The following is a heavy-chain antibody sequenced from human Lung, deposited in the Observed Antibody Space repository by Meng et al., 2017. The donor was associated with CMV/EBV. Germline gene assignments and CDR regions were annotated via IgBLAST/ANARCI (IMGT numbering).Heavy chain of an antibody. Sequence: LXXTVSGGSIRSRSYYWGWIRQPPGKGLEWIGSIYSSGSTYYNPSLKSRVTISVDPSKKQFSLKLSSVTAADTAVYYCARDFDLWGYEESSAHPLGWFDPWXQGTLVTVSS. D-gene: IGHD3-22*01. CDR3: ARDFDLWGYEESSAHPLGWFDP. CDR2: IYSSGST. CDR1: GGSIRSRSYY. V-gene: IGHV4-39*07. J-gene: IGHJ5*02.